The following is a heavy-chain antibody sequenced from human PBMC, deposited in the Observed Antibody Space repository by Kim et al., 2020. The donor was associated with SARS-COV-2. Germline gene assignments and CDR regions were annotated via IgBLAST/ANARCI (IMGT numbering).Heavy chain of an antibody. Sequence: ASVKVSCKASGYTFTGYYMHWVRQAPGQGLEWMGRINPNSGGTNYAQKFQGRVTMTRDTSISTAYMELSRLRSDDTAVYYCARDRNVGGYYYYGMDVWGQGTTVTVSS. CDR2: INPNSGGT. V-gene: IGHV1-2*06. J-gene: IGHJ6*02. CDR3: ARDRNVGGYYYYGMDV. CDR1: GYTFTGYY. D-gene: IGHD3-16*01.